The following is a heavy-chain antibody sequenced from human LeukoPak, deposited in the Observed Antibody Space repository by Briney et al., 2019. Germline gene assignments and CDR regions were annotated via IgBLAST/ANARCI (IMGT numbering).Heavy chain of an antibody. CDR2: IHPVDSDT. V-gene: IGHV5-51*01. CDR3: ARLQSGQWLLFDY. D-gene: IGHD6-19*01. Sequence: GESLKISCKGSGYIFTNYWIGWVRQMPGKGLEWMGIIHPVDSDTRYSPSFQGQVTIPADKSINTAYLQWSSLKASDTAMYYCARLQSGQWLLFDYWGQGTLVTVSS. J-gene: IGHJ4*02. CDR1: GYIFTNYW.